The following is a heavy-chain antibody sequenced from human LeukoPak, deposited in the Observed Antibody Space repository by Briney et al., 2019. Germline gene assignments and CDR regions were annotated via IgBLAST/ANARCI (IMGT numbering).Heavy chain of an antibody. J-gene: IGHJ6*02. CDR3: ARSDCQTSTCNSFYGMDV. CDR2: IYYSGST. V-gene: IGHV4-39*01. Sequence: NPSETLSLTCTVSGGSISSGSYYWGWIRQPPGKGLEWIGSIYYSGSTYYSPSLKSRVTISVDTSKNQVSLKLSSVTAADTAVYYCARSDCQTSTCNSFYGMDVWGQGTAVTVSS. CDR1: GGSISSGSYY. D-gene: IGHD2-15*01.